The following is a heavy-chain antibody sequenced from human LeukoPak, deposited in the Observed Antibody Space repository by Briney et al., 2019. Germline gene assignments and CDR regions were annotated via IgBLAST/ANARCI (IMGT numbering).Heavy chain of an antibody. J-gene: IGHJ6*03. D-gene: IGHD3-10*01. Sequence: SETLSLTCTVSGGSISSYYWSWIRQPPGKGLEWIGSIYYSGSTYYNPSLKSRVTISVDTSKNQFSLKLSSVTAADTAVYYCARQSIHPGDYYYYYMDVWGKGTTVTVSS. CDR2: IYYSGST. CDR3: ARQSIHPGDYYYYYMDV. V-gene: IGHV4-39*01. CDR1: GGSISSYY.